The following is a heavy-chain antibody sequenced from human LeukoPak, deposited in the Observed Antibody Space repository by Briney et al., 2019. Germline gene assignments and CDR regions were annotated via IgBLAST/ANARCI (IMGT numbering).Heavy chain of an antibody. J-gene: IGHJ4*02. CDR3: ARVGAMGPDY. Sequence: SETLSLTCTVSGGSISSYYWSWLRQPPGKGLEWIGYIYYSGSTNYNPSLKSRVTISVDTSKNQFSLKLSSVTAADTAVYYCARVGAMGPDYWGQGTLVTVSS. D-gene: IGHD3-10*01. V-gene: IGHV4-59*01. CDR1: GGSISSYY. CDR2: IYYSGST.